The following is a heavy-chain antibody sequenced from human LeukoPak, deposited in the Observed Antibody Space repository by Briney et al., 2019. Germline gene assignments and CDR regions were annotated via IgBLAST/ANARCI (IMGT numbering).Heavy chain of an antibody. CDR3: AKEGYSYGNA. J-gene: IGHJ5*02. CDR2: IIPIFGIA. V-gene: IGHV1-69*04. CDR1: GGTFSSYA. D-gene: IGHD5-18*01. Sequence: ASVKVSSKASGGTFSSYAISWVRQAPGQGLEWMGRIIPIFGIANYAQKFQGRVTITADKSTSTAYMELSSLRSEDTAVYYCAKEGYSYGNAWGQGTLVTVSS.